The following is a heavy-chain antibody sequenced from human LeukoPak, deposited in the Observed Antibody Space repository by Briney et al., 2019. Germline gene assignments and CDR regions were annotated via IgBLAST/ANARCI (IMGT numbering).Heavy chain of an antibody. V-gene: IGHV4-39*07. J-gene: IGHJ5*02. CDR3: ARDTYCSSTSCPGGWFDP. CDR1: GGSISSSSYY. Sequence: SETLSLTCTVSGGSISSSSYYWGWIRQPPGKGLEWIGSIYYSGSTYYNPSLKSRVTISVDTSKNQFSLKLSSVTAADTAVYYCARDTYCSSTSCPGGWFDPWGQGTLVTVSS. CDR2: IYYSGST. D-gene: IGHD2-2*01.